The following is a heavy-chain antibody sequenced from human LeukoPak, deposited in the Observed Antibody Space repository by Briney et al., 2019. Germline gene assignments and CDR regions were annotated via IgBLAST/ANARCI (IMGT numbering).Heavy chain of an antibody. V-gene: IGHV4-30-2*01. D-gene: IGHD2-2*01. CDR3: ARLVVPAAMRGLGWFDP. CDR1: GGSTSSGGYS. Sequence: PSQALSLTCAVSGGSTSSGGYSWSWIRQPPGKGLEWIGYIYHSGSTYYNPSLKSRVTISVDRSKNQFSLKLSSVTAADTAVYYCARLVVPAAMRGLGWFDPWGQGTLVTVSS. J-gene: IGHJ5*02. CDR2: IYHSGST.